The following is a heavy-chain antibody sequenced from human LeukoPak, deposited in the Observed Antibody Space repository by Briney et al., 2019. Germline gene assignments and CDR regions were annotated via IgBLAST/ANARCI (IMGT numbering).Heavy chain of an antibody. V-gene: IGHV3-48*02. CDR2: ISSSSSTI. D-gene: IGHD6-19*01. CDR1: GFTFSSYW. Sequence: QSGGSLRLSCAASGFTFSSYWMSWVRQAPGKGPEWVSYISSSSSTIYYADSVKGRFTISRDNAKNSLYLQMNSLRDEDTAVYYCARGERQWLVRYNWFDPWGQGTLVTVSS. J-gene: IGHJ5*02. CDR3: ARGERQWLVRYNWFDP.